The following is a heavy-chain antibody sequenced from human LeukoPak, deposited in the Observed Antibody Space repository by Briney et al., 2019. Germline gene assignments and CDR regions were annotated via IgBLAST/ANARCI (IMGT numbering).Heavy chain of an antibody. CDR1: GYSFTSYW. D-gene: IGHD2-15*01. J-gene: IGHJ4*02. Sequence: GESLKISCKGSGYSFTSYWISWVRQMPGKGLEWVGRIDPSDSYTNYSPSFQGHVTISADKSISTAYLQWSSLKASDTAMYYCARSGFCSGGSCYPIDYWGQGTLVTVSS. CDR2: IDPSDSYT. V-gene: IGHV5-10-1*01. CDR3: ARSGFCSGGSCYPIDY.